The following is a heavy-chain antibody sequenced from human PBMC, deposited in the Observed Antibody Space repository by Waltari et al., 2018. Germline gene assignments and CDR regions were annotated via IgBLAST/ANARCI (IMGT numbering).Heavy chain of an antibody. Sequence: QVQLVQSGAEVKKPGASVKVSCKASGYTFTDWYMYWVRQAPGQGLEWMGRISPNSGGTNYAHKFKGRVTMTRDTSISTAYMELSRLTSGDTAVYYCAKGGDCNGGSCNFDYWGQGTVVTVSS. D-gene: IGHD2-15*01. CDR2: ISPNSGGT. J-gene: IGHJ4*02. CDR3: AKGGDCNGGSCNFDY. V-gene: IGHV1-2*06. CDR1: GYTFTDWY.